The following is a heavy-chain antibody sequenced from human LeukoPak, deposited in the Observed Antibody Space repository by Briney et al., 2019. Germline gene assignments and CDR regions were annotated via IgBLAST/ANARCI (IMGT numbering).Heavy chain of an antibody. J-gene: IGHJ3*02. CDR3: ARDPGLMDVRGAFDI. CDR1: GFTVSSNY. Sequence: PGGSLRLSCAASGFTVSSNYMSWVRQAPGKGLEWVSVIYSGGSTYYADSVKGRFTISRDNSKNTLYLQMNSLRAEDTAVYYCARDPGLMDVRGAFDIWGQGQMVTVSS. V-gene: IGHV3-53*01. D-gene: IGHD2-8*01. CDR2: IYSGGST.